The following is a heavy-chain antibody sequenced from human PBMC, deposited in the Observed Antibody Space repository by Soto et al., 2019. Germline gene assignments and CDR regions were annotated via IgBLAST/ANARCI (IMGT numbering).Heavy chain of an antibody. CDR3: ARGSVDWLLSTGNWFDP. V-gene: IGHV1-69*04. D-gene: IGHD3-9*01. Sequence: SVKVSCKASGGTFSSYAISWVRQAPGQGLEWMGRIIPILGIANYAQKFQGRVTITADKSTSTAYMELSSLRPEDTAVYYCARGSVDWLLSTGNWFDPWGQGTLVTVSS. CDR2: IIPILGIA. CDR1: GGTFSSYA. J-gene: IGHJ5*02.